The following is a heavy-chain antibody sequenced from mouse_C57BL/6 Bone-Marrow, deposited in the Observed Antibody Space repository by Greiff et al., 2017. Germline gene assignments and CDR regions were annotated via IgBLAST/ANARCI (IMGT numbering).Heavy chain of an antibody. J-gene: IGHJ3*01. D-gene: IGHD2-3*01. CDR3: ARGGDGYYSY. Sequence: VQLQESGAELVRPGTSVKMSCKASGYTFTNYWIGWAKQRPGHGLEWIGDIYPGGGYTNYNEKFKGKATLTADKSSSTAYMQFSSLTSEDSAIYYCARGGDGYYSYWGQGTLVTVSA. CDR1: GYTFTNYW. V-gene: IGHV1-63*01. CDR2: IYPGGGYT.